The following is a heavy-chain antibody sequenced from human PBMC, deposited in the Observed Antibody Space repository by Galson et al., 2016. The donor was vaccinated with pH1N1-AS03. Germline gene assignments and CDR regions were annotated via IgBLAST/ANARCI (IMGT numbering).Heavy chain of an antibody. J-gene: IGHJ6*02. CDR1: GYDFINYW. CDR3: ARHRQSETYSEAFDI. V-gene: IGHV5-51*01. D-gene: IGHD2-15*01. Sequence: QSGAEVKKPGESLKISCKASGYDFINYWIGWVRQMPGRGLERMGVIDPRDSDTSYSPSFQGQVTISADKSVTTAHLQWDSLKASDTGMYFCARHRQSETYSEAFDIWGQGTTVTVSS. CDR2: IDPRDSDT.